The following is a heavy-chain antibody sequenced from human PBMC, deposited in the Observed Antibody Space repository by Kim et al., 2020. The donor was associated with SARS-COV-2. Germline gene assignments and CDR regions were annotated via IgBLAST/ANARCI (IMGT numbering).Heavy chain of an antibody. D-gene: IGHD2-15*01. Sequence: SETLSLTCTVSGDSISSRSYYWVWFRQPLGMGLEWIATICYTGATYYNPSLQSRVTISVDTSKNQFSLNLRSVTATDTAVYYCASRGGIVNNYNYWGQGT. CDR2: ICYTGAT. CDR1: GDSISSRSYY. V-gene: IGHV4-39*01. J-gene: IGHJ4*02. CDR3: ASRGGIVNNYNY.